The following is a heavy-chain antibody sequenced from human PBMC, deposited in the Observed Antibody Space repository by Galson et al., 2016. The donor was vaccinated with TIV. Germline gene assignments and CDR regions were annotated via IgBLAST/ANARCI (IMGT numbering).Heavy chain of an antibody. J-gene: IGHJ3*01. Sequence: SLRLSCAASGFSDGNYVMSWVRQAPGKGLEWVSGISLSGTTTYYADSVRGRFTISRDNSNYTLYLQMINLRAEGTAVYYCAKAAGDGDYSRGAAFDFWGQGTMVPVFS. D-gene: IGHD4-17*01. CDR1: GFSDGNYV. CDR2: ISLSGTTT. V-gene: IGHV3-23*01. CDR3: AKAAGDGDYSRGAAFDF.